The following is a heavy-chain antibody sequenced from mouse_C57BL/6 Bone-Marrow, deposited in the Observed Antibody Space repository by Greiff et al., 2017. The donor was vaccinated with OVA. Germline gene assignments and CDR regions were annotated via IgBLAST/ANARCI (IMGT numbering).Heavy chain of an antibody. CDR1: GYSITSGYY. V-gene: IGHV3-6*01. CDR2: ISYDGSN. CDR3: ARVPYYGSSAYYFDY. D-gene: IGHD1-1*01. Sequence: EVQRVESGPGLVKPSQSLSLTCSVTGYSITSGYYWNWIRQFPGNKLEWMGYISYDGSNNYNPSLKNRISITRDTSTNQFFLKLNSVTTEDTATYYCARVPYYGSSAYYFDYWGQGTTLTVSS. J-gene: IGHJ2*01.